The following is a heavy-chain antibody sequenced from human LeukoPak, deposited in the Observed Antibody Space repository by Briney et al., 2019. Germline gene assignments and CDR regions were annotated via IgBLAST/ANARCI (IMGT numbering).Heavy chain of an antibody. V-gene: IGHV3-21*01. J-gene: IGHJ5*02. CDR3: ARDSGGYYDSSGYQNNWFDP. CDR2: ISSSSSYI. CDR1: GFTFSSYS. D-gene: IGHD3-22*01. Sequence: PGGSLRLSCAASGFTFSSYSMNWVRQAPGKGLEWVSSISSSSSYIYYADSVKGRFTISRDNAKNSLYLQMNSLRAEDTAVYYCARDSGGYYDSSGYQNNWFDPWGQETLVSVSS.